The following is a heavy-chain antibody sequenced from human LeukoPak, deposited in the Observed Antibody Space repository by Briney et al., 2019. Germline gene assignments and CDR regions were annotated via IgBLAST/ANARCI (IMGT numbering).Heavy chain of an antibody. CDR2: IRFDESDK. CDR3: AKEGMSGHGSLDPFHI. D-gene: IGHD5-12*01. Sequence: PGGSLRLSCAASGFVFRNFGMHWVRRAPGRGLEWEAFIRFDESDKYYADSVKGRFSISRDNFKNTLYLQMNSLTTEDTAVYYCAKEGMSGHGSLDPFHIRGLGTMVTVSS. J-gene: IGHJ3*02. V-gene: IGHV3-30*02. CDR1: GFVFRNFG.